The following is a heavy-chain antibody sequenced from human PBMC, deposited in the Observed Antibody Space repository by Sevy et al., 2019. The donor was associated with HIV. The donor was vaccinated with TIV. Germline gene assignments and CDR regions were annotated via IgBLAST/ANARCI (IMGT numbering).Heavy chain of an antibody. CDR3: ARSGDDSSGFYYWWFDP. CDR1: GFTFDDYG. Sequence: GGSLRLSCAASGFTFDDYGMSWVRQAPGKGLEWVSGINWNGGIISYADSVRGRFTISRDNAKNSLYLQMNSLRAEDTACYYCARSGDDSSGFYYWWFDPWGQGTLVTVSS. J-gene: IGHJ5*02. D-gene: IGHD3-22*01. V-gene: IGHV3-20*04. CDR2: INWNGGII.